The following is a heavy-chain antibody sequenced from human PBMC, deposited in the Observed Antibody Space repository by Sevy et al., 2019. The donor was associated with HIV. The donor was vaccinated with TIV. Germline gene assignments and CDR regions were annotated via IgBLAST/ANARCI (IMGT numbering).Heavy chain of an antibody. Sequence: SETLSLTCTVSGGSISSYYWSWIRQPAGKGLEWIGRIYTSGSTNYNPSLKSRVTMSVDTSKNQFSLKLSSVTAADTAVDYCARGPLIAARYNWFDPWGQGILVTVSS. J-gene: IGHJ5*02. D-gene: IGHD6-6*01. V-gene: IGHV4-4*07. CDR2: IYTSGST. CDR1: GGSISSYY. CDR3: ARGPLIAARYNWFDP.